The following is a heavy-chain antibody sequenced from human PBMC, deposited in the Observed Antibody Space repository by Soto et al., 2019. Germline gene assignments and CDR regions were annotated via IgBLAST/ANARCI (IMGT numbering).Heavy chain of an antibody. V-gene: IGHV1-69*08. CDR1: GGTFSSYT. Sequence: QVQLVQSGAEVKKPGSSVKVSCKASGGTFSSYTISWVRQAPGQGLEWMGRIIPILGIANYAQKFQGRVTITADKSTSTAYMELSSLRSEDTAVYYCARDRGLRAAARSEVSYGMDVWGQGTTVTVSS. D-gene: IGHD6-13*01. CDR3: ARDRGLRAAARSEVSYGMDV. CDR2: IIPILGIA. J-gene: IGHJ6*02.